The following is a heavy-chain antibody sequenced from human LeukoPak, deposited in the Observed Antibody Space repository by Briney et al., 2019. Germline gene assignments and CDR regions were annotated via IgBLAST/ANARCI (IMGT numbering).Heavy chain of an antibody. Sequence: GASVKVSCKTSGYTFSSYEINWVRQATGRGLAWVGWMNPKTGKTAYARNLQGRVTITRDTSISPAYMDLSGLRSEDTAVYYCARIRPVTTGLKGYYFDYWGQGTLVTVSS. CDR1: GYTFSSYE. J-gene: IGHJ4*02. V-gene: IGHV1-8*01. CDR2: MNPKTGKT. CDR3: ARIRPVTTGLKGYYFDY. D-gene: IGHD1-1*01.